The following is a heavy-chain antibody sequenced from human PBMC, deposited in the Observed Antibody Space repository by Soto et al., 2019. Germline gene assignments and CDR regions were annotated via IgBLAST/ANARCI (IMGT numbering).Heavy chain of an antibody. Sequence: SETLSLTCTVSGGSVSSGDYFWSWIRQPPGKGLEWIGYIYDSGSSYYNPSLKSRVTMSVDTSKNQFSLKLSSVTAADSAMYYCARERYIEVAGREGPFDYWGQGTLVTVSS. J-gene: IGHJ4*02. CDR3: ARERYIEVAGREGPFDY. D-gene: IGHD2-15*01. V-gene: IGHV4-30-4*01. CDR1: GGSVSSGDYF. CDR2: IYDSGSS.